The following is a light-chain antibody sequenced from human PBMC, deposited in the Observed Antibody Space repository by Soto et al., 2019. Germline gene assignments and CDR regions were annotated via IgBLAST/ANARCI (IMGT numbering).Light chain of an antibody. CDR3: QQYNQWPGT. V-gene: IGKV3-15*01. CDR1: QSITNN. Sequence: ILMPQSPATLSVPPGERATLSCRASQSITNNLAWYQHKPGQAPRLLIYRASARATGIPARFSGSGSGTEFTLTINSLQSEDFAVYYCQQYNQWPGTFGPGTKVDIK. CDR2: RAS. J-gene: IGKJ3*01.